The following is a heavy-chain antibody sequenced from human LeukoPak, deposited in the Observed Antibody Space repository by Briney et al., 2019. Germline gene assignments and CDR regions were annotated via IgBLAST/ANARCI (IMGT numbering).Heavy chain of an antibody. CDR1: GGTFSSYA. V-gene: IGHV1-69*06. CDR2: IIPIFGTA. Sequence: ASVKVSCKASGGTFSSYAISWVRQAPGQGLEWMGGIIPIFGTANYAQKFQGRVTITADKSTSTAYMELSSLRSEDTAVYYCASSMEIVATGHWFDPWGQGTLVTVSS. CDR3: ASSMEIVATGHWFDP. J-gene: IGHJ5*02. D-gene: IGHD5-12*01.